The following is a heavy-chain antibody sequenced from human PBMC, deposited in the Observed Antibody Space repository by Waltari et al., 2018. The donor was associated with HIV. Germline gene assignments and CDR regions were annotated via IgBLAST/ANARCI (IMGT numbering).Heavy chain of an antibody. J-gene: IGHJ6*02. Sequence: QVQLVQSGAEVKKPGASVKVSCKASGYTFTSYGISWVRQAPGQGREWMGWSSAYNDNTNYEQKVQGRVTMTTDTSTSTAYMELRSLRSDDTAVYYCARVNMVRGVIISSADYYYYYYGMDVWGQGTTVTVSS. CDR2: SSAYNDNT. D-gene: IGHD3-10*01. CDR3: ARVNMVRGVIISSADYYYYYYGMDV. CDR1: GYTFTSYG. V-gene: IGHV1-18*01.